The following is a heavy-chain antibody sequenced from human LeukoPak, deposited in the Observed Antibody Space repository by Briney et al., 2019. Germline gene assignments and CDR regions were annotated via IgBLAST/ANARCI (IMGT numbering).Heavy chain of an antibody. J-gene: IGHJ4*02. CDR1: GYTFTSYY. Sequence: ASVKVSCKASGYTFTSYYMHWVRQAPGQGLEWMGIINPSGGSTSYAQKFQGRVTMTRDTSTSTVYMELSSLRSEDTAVYYCGPPGHLRGGGGVSSSLFFGYWGQGTLVTVSS. CDR3: GPPGHLRGGGGVSSSLFFGY. CDR2: INPSGGST. D-gene: IGHD6-13*01. V-gene: IGHV1-46*01.